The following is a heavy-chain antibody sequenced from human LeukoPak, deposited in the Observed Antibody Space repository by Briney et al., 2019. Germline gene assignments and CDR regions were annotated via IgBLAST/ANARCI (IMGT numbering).Heavy chain of an antibody. V-gene: IGHV4-59*08. CDR1: GGSISSYY. J-gene: IGHJ6*03. D-gene: IGHD2-21*01. CDR2: IYYSGST. Sequence: SETLSLTCTVSGGSISSYYWSWIRQPPGKGLEWIGYIYYSGSTNYNPSLKSRVTISVDTSKNQFSLKLSSVTAADTAVYYCARSPIWGYYYMDVWGKGTTVTVSS. CDR3: ARSPIWGYYYMDV.